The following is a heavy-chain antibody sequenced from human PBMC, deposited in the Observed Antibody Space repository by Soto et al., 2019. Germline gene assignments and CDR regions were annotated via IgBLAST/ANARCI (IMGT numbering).Heavy chain of an antibody. CDR2: IYSGGST. CDR1: GFTVSSNY. D-gene: IGHD3-3*01. J-gene: IGHJ6*02. CDR3: ARSPVLRFLEWSQDYYGMDV. Sequence: AGGSLRLSCADSGFTVSSNYMSWVRQAPGKGLEWVSVIYSGGSTYYADSEKGRFTISRDNSKNTLYLQMNSLRAEDTAVYYCARSPVLRFLEWSQDYYGMDVWGQGTTVTVSS. V-gene: IGHV3-53*01.